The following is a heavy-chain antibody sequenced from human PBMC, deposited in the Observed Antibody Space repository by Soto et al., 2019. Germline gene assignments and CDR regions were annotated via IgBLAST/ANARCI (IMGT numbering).Heavy chain of an antibody. J-gene: IGHJ3*02. CDR3: ARGGVVAATDAFDI. Sequence: QVQLVQSGAEVKKPGASVKVSCKASGYTFTGYYMHWVRQAPGQGLEWMGWINPNSGGTNYAQKCQGWVTMTRDTSISTAYMELSRLRSDDTAVYYCARGGVVAATDAFDIWGQGTMVTVSS. V-gene: IGHV1-2*04. D-gene: IGHD2-15*01. CDR1: GYTFTGYY. CDR2: INPNSGGT.